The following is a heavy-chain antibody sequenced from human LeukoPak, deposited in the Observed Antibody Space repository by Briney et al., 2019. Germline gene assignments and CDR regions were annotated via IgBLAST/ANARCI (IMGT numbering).Heavy chain of an antibody. CDR3: ARDGVEYQLHQYYFDY. D-gene: IGHD2-2*01. Sequence: PGGSLRLSCAASGFTFSSYSMNWVRQAPGPGLEWVSSISSSSSYIYYADSVKGRFTISRDNAKNSLYLQMNSLRAEDTAVYYCARDGVEYQLHQYYFDYWGQGTLVTVSS. CDR1: GFTFSSYS. J-gene: IGHJ4*02. CDR2: ISSSSSYI. V-gene: IGHV3-21*01.